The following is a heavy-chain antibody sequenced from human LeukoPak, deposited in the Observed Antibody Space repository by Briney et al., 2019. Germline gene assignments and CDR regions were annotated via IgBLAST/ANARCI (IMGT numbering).Heavy chain of an antibody. CDR2: INPRGGGA. J-gene: IGHJ4*02. CDR3: AREATSRLTPASAGKDLDY. Sequence: ASVKVSCQASGYIFTTYYMHWVRRAPGHGLEWMGIINPRGGGASYAQKFQGRVTMTRDTSTSTVYMDLSSLRSEDTAVYYCAREATSRLTPASAGKDLDYWGQGTLVTVSS. V-gene: IGHV1-46*01. D-gene: IGHD6-13*01. CDR1: GYIFTTYY.